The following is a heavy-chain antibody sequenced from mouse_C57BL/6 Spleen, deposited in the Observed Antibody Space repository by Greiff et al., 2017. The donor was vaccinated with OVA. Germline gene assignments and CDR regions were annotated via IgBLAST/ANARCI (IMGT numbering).Heavy chain of an antibody. Sequence: VQLQQSGAELAKPGASVKLSCKASGYTFTSYWMHWVKQRPGQGLEWIGYINPSSGYTKYNQKFKDKATLTADKSSSTAYMQLSSLTYEDSAVYYCAREYYDYCGVFAYWGQGTLVTVSA. CDR3: AREYYDYCGVFAY. J-gene: IGHJ3*01. CDR1: GYTFTSYW. CDR2: INPSSGYT. D-gene: IGHD2-4*01. V-gene: IGHV1-7*01.